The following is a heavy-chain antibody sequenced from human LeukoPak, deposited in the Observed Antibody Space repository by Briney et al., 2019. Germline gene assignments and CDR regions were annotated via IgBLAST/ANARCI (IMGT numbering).Heavy chain of an antibody. CDR3: ATERAGAAPL. V-gene: IGHV3-15*01. CDR2: IKSKSDGGTT. J-gene: IGHJ4*02. CDR1: GLTLNDAW. Sequence: PGGSLRLSCAASGLTLNDAWMSWVRQAPGKGLEWVGRIKSKSDGGTTDYAAPVKGRFTISRDDSRSTLYLQMNSLKTEDTAVYYCATERAGAAPLWGQGTLVTVSS. D-gene: IGHD1-26*01.